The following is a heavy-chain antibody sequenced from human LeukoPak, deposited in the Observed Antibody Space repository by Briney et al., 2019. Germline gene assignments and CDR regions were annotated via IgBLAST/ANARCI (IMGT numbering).Heavy chain of an antibody. CDR1: GGSFSGYY. CDR3: AKSNGYGLIDI. J-gene: IGHJ3*02. Sequence: PSETLSLTCAVYGGSFSGYYWSWIRQPPGKCLEWIGNIFYSGSTYYGPSLKSRLTISLDTSRNQFSLKLNSVTAADTAVYYCAKSNGYGLIDIWGQGTMVTVSS. D-gene: IGHD3-10*01. V-gene: IGHV4-34*12. CDR2: IFYSGST.